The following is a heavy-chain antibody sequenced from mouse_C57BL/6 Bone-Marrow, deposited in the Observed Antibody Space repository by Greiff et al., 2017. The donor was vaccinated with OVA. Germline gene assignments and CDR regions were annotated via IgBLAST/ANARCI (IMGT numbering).Heavy chain of an antibody. CDR3: ARGDGSSYRFDY. CDR2: INPNNGGT. J-gene: IGHJ2*01. Sequence: EVQLQQSGPELVKPGASVKISCKASGYTFTDYYMNWVKQSHGQSLEWIGDINPNNGGTSYNQKFKGKATLTVDKSSSTAYMELSSLTSEDSAVYYCARGDGSSYRFDYWGQGTTLTVSS. CDR1: GYTFTDYY. V-gene: IGHV1-26*01. D-gene: IGHD1-1*01.